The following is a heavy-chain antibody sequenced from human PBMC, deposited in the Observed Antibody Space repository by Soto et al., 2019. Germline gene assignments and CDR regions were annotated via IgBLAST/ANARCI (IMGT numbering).Heavy chain of an antibody. Sequence: GGSLRLSCTASGFTLANYAVNWVRQAPGKGLEWGSAIRSSGADKYYADSVRGRFTISRDNSQNTLYLQMDSLRVEDTAKYYCAILTTVAATAEISRGQGTMVTVSS. CDR1: GFTLANYA. V-gene: IGHV3-23*01. D-gene: IGHD4-17*01. CDR3: AILTTVAATAEIS. J-gene: IGHJ4*02. CDR2: IRSSGADK.